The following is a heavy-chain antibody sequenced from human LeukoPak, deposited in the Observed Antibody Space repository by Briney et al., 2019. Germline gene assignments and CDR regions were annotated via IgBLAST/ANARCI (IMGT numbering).Heavy chain of an antibody. CDR3: ARGGPNRLGFDP. CDR1: GGSISAYY. J-gene: IGHJ5*02. Sequence: SETLSLTCTVSGGSISAYYWSWIRQPPGKGLEWIGYMHDSGSTNYNPSLKSRVTISVDTSKNQFSLKLTSVTAADTAVYYCARGGPNRLGFDPWGQGTLVTVS. D-gene: IGHD1-14*01. V-gene: IGHV4-59*01. CDR2: MHDSGST.